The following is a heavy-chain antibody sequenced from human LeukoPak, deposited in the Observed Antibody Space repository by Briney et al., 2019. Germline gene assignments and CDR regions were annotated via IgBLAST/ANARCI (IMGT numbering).Heavy chain of an antibody. D-gene: IGHD2-15*01. J-gene: IGHJ4*02. CDR3: ARDYRGPLVVAAYGSFDY. V-gene: IGHV4-30-4*01. Sequence: SQTLSLTCTVSGGSISSGDYYWRWIRQPPGKGLEWIGYIYYSGSTYYNPSLKSRVTISVDTSKNQFSLKLSSVTAADTAVYYCARDYRGPLVVAAYGSFDYWGQGTLVTVSS. CDR1: GGSISSGDYY. CDR2: IYYSGST.